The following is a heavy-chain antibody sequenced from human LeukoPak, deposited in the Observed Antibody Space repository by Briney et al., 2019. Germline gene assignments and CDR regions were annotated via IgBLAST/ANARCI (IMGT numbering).Heavy chain of an antibody. CDR1: GGSFSGYY. CDR3: ARGGGTVVTRRPSRYFMDV. CDR2: TNHSGST. V-gene: IGHV4-34*01. J-gene: IGHJ6*03. Sequence: PSETLSLTCAVYGGSFSGYYWSWIRQPPGKGLEWIGETNHSGSTNYNPSLKSRVTISVDTSKNQFSLKLSSVTAADTAVYYCARGGGTVVTRRPSRYFMDVWGKGTTVTVSS. D-gene: IGHD4-23*01.